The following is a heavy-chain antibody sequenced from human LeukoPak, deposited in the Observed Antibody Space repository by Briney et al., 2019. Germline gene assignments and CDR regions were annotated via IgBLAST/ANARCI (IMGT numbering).Heavy chain of an antibody. Sequence: PGGSLRLSCAASGFTVSSNYMSWVRQTPEKGLEWVANIKQDGYEKYYVDPVKGRFTISRDNAKNSLYLQMNSLRADDTAVYYCARDKIVGPTTLDYWGQGTLVTVSS. J-gene: IGHJ4*02. CDR3: ARDKIVGPTTLDY. V-gene: IGHV3-7*01. CDR1: GFTVSSNY. D-gene: IGHD1-26*01. CDR2: IKQDGYEK.